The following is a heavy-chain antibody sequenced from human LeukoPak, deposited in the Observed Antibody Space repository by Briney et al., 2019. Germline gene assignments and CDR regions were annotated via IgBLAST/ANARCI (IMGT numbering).Heavy chain of an antibody. CDR3: ARDYGGYAPLDY. J-gene: IGHJ4*02. V-gene: IGHV1-46*01. CDR2: INPSGGST. D-gene: IGHD4-17*01. Sequence: GTSVKVSCKASGFTFTSSAMQWVRQAPGQGLEWMGIINPSGGSTSYAQKFQGRVTMTRDTSTSTVYMELSSLRSEDTAVYYCARDYGGYAPLDYWGQGTLVTVSS. CDR1: GFTFTSSA.